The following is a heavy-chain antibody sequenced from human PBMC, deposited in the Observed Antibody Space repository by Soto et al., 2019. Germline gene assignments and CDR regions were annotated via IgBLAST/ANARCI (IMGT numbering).Heavy chain of an antibody. D-gene: IGHD6-13*01. J-gene: IGHJ5*02. CDR2: ISSSSSYI. CDR3: ARDSDDSSSWYMSRYNWFDP. V-gene: IGHV3-21*01. Sequence: SWTAPGSPSRSYRINWVPQAPGKELEWVSSISSSSSYIYYADSVKGRFTISRDNAKNSLYLQMNSLRAEDTAVYYCARDSDDSSSWYMSRYNWFDPWGQGTPVTSSS. CDR1: GSPSRSYR.